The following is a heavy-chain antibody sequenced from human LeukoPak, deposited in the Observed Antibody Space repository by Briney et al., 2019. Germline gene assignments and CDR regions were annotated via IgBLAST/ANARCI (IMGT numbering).Heavy chain of an antibody. V-gene: IGHV4-34*01. D-gene: IGHD4-11*01. J-gene: IGHJ6*03. CDR1: GGSFSGYY. CDR2: INHSGST. Sequence: SETLSLTCAVYGGSFSGYYWSWIRQPPGKGLEWIGEINHSGSTNYNPSLKSRVTISVDTSKNQFSLKLSSVTAADTAVYYCARVSLGTVTTFDYYYYMDVWGKGTTVTVSS. CDR3: ARVSLGTVTTFDYYYYMDV.